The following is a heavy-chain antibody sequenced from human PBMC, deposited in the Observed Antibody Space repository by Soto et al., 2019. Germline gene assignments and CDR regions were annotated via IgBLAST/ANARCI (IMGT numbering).Heavy chain of an antibody. V-gene: IGHV1-69*06. CDR1: GYSFSSHA. J-gene: IGHJ4*02. CDR3: AKVGSGYDYFDY. D-gene: IGHD5-12*01. Sequence: SVKVSCKASGYSFSSHAITWVRQAPGQGLEWMVGIIPVFGTPSYAQKFQGRVTISADKSTNTSYLQMNSLRSEDTALYYCAKVGSGYDYFDYWGQGTLVTVSS. CDR2: IIPVFGTP.